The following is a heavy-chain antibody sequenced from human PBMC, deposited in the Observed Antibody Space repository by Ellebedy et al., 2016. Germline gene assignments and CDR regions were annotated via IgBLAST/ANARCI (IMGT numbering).Heavy chain of an antibody. Sequence: GESLKISXAASGFTFSSYSMNWVRQAPGKGLEWVSSISSSSYIYYADSVKGRFTISRDNAKNSLYLQMNSLRAEDTAVYYCARGPRGYSYGGHFDYWGQGTLVTVSS. D-gene: IGHD5-18*01. CDR2: ISSSSYI. V-gene: IGHV3-21*01. J-gene: IGHJ4*02. CDR1: GFTFSSYS. CDR3: ARGPRGYSYGGHFDY.